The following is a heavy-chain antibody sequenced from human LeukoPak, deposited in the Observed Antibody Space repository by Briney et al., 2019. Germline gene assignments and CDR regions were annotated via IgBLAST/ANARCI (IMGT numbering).Heavy chain of an antibody. J-gene: IGHJ4*02. V-gene: IGHV1-46*01. D-gene: IGHD5-12*01. CDR1: GYTFTSYY. Sequence: GASVKVSCKASGYTFTSYYMHWVRQAPGQGLEWMGIINPSGGSTSYAQKFQGRVTMTRDTSTSTVYMELSSLRSEDTAVYYCARYRAVATIEGDYFDYWGQGTLVTVSP. CDR3: ARYRAVATIEGDYFDY. CDR2: INPSGGST.